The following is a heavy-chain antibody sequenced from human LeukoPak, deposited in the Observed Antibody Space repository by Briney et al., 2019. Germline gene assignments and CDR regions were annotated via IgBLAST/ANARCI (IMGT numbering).Heavy chain of an antibody. Sequence: GGSLRLSCAASGFTFSYYYMHWVRQVPGKGLVWVSHIESDGRTTSYADSVKGRFTISRDNSKNTLYLQMNSLRAEDTAVYYCAKPHSFYFDYWGQGTLVTVSS. D-gene: IGHD1-26*01. CDR1: GFTFSYYY. J-gene: IGHJ4*02. CDR3: AKPHSFYFDY. CDR2: IESDGRTT. V-gene: IGHV3-74*01.